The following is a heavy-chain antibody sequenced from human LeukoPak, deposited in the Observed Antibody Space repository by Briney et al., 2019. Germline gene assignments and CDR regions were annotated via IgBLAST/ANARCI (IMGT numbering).Heavy chain of an antibody. Sequence: ASVKVSCKVSGYTLTELSMHWVRQAPGKGLEWMGGFDPEDGEPFYAQKFQGRVTMTEDTSTDTAYMELSSLRSEDTAVYYCATDYYYDSSGSYYTVDYWGQGTLVTVSS. V-gene: IGHV1-24*01. CDR3: ATDYYYDSSGSYYTVDY. CDR1: GYTLTELS. CDR2: FDPEDGEP. J-gene: IGHJ4*02. D-gene: IGHD3-22*01.